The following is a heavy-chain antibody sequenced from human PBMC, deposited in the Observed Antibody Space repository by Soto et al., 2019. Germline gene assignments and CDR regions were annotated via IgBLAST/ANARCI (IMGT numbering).Heavy chain of an antibody. D-gene: IGHD2-2*01. Sequence: GGSLRLSCTVSGFAFNNYGINWVRQAPGKGLEWVSSISKSDYTYYSDSVKGRFAISRDNAKNSVSLQMNTLRVEDTAVYYCAREDSIIIPAVSDFWGQGTQVTVSS. J-gene: IGHJ4*02. V-gene: IGHV3-21*01. CDR2: ISKSDYT. CDR3: AREDSIIIPAVSDF. CDR1: GFAFNNYG.